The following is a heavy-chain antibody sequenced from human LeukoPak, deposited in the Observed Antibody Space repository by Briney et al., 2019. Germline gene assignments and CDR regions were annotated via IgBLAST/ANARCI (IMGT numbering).Heavy chain of an antibody. Sequence: GASVKVSCKASGYTFTGYYMHWVRQATGQGLEWMGWMNPNSGNTGYAQKFQGRVTITRNTSISTAYMELSSLRSEDTAVYYCARLWGALNDYSIWWYMDVWGKGTTVTVSS. CDR2: MNPNSGNT. CDR1: GYTFTGYY. J-gene: IGHJ6*03. CDR3: ARLWGALNDYSIWWYMDV. V-gene: IGHV1-8*03. D-gene: IGHD4-11*01.